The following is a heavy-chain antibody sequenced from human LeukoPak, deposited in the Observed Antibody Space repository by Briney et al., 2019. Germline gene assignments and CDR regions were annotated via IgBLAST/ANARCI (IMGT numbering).Heavy chain of an antibody. CDR2: INHSGST. Sequence: PSETLSLTCTVSGGSISSSSYYWSWIRQPPGKGLEWIGEINHSGSTNYNPSLKSRVTISVDTSKNQFSLKLSSVTAADTAVYYCARVRGSGWYNWFDPWGQGTLVTVSS. CDR3: ARVRGSGWYNWFDP. V-gene: IGHV4-39*07. CDR1: GGSISSSSYY. D-gene: IGHD6-19*01. J-gene: IGHJ5*02.